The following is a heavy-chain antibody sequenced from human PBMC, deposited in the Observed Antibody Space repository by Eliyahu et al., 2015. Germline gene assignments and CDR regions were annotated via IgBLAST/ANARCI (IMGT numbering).Heavy chain of an antibody. Sequence: EVQLVESGGGLVQPGGSLRLSCAASGFTFXDYWLPWVRQAPGKGMVWVSRINRDGSTPTYADSVKGRFTVSRDNAKNTLYLQMNSLRAEDTAVYFCARAPDCGGGSCNSYHYYGMDVWAKGTTVTVSS. CDR2: INRDGSTP. CDR3: ARAPDCGGGSCNSYHYYGMDV. V-gene: IGHV3-74*03. CDR1: GFTFXDYW. D-gene: IGHD2-15*01. J-gene: IGHJ6*04.